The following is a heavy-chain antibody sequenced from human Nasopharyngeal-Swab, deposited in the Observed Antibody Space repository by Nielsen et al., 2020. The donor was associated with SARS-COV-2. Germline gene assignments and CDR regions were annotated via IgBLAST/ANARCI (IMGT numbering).Heavy chain of an antibody. Sequence: GESLKISCAASGFTFSTFDMHWVRQAPGKGLEWVAVIWYDGSNKYYADSVKGRFTISRDNSKNTLYLQMNSLRAEDTAIYYCARDEAGTANSGFDYWAQGTLVTVSS. J-gene: IGHJ4*02. CDR3: ARDEAGTANSGFDY. CDR2: IWYDGSNK. V-gene: IGHV3-33*01. CDR1: GFTFSTFD. D-gene: IGHD1-1*01.